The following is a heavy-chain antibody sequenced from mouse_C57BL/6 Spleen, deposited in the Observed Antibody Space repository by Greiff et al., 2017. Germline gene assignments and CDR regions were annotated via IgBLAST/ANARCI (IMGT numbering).Heavy chain of an antibody. V-gene: IGHV1-42*01. D-gene: IGHD2-1*01. CDR3: ARLGGNYVGGAMDY. CDR1: GYSFTGYY. CDR2: INPSTGGT. J-gene: IGHJ4*01. Sequence: EVQLQQSGPELVKPGASVKISCKASGYSFTGYYMNWVKQSPEKSLEWIGEINPSTGGTTYNQKFKAKATLTVDKSSSTAYMQLKSLTSEDSAVYYCARLGGNYVGGAMDYWGQGTSVTVSS.